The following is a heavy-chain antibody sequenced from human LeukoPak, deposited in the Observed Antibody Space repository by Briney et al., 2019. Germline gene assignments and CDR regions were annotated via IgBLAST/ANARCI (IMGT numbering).Heavy chain of an antibody. CDR3: ARVLSLYYDFWSGYYETDY. D-gene: IGHD3-3*01. Sequence: GGSLRLSCAASGFAFSSYSMNWVRQAPGKGLEWVSSISSSSSYIYYADSVKGRFTISRDNAKNSLYLQMNSLRAEDTAVYYCARVLSLYYDFWSGYYETDYWGQGTLVTVSS. J-gene: IGHJ4*02. CDR1: GFAFSSYS. CDR2: ISSSSSYI. V-gene: IGHV3-21*01.